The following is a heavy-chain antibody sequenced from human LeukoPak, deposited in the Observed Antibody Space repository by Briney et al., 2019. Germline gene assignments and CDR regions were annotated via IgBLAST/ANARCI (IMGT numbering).Heavy chain of an antibody. Sequence: GGSLRLSCEVSGFTFSSYGMHWVRQAPGKGLEWVAVISHDGSSKDYADSVKGRFTISRDNSKNTLYLQMNSLRAEDTAMYYCAKVEYYDGSGYLNHWGQGTLVTVSS. CDR3: AKVEYYDGSGYLNH. V-gene: IGHV3-30*18. CDR2: ISHDGSSK. D-gene: IGHD3-22*01. CDR1: GFTFSSYG. J-gene: IGHJ4*02.